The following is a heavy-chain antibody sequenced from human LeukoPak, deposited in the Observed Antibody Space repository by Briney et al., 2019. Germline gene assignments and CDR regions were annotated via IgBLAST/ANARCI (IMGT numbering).Heavy chain of an antibody. CDR3: VLGMRSDYFDY. J-gene: IGHJ4*02. Sequence: GGSPRLSCAASGFTFSTYWMHWVRQAPGKGLVWVSRINSDGSRTNYADSVKGRFTISRDNAKNTLFLQMNSLRAEDTAVYYCVLGMRSDYFDYWGQGTLVTVSS. D-gene: IGHD7-27*01. V-gene: IGHV3-74*01. CDR1: GFTFSTYW. CDR2: INSDGSRT.